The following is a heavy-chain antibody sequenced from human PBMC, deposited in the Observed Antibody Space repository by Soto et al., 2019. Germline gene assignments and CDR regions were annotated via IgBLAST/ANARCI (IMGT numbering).Heavy chain of an antibody. J-gene: IGHJ3*02. CDR3: ASPYYYDSSGYYVLGAFDI. CDR1: GFTFSSYA. Sequence: QPGGSLRLSCAASGFTFSSYAMSWVRQAPGKGLEWVSAISGSGGSTYYADSVKGRFTISRDNSKNTLYLQMNSLRAEDTAVYYCASPYYYDSSGYYVLGAFDIWGQGTMVTVSS. D-gene: IGHD3-22*01. CDR2: ISGSGGST. V-gene: IGHV3-23*01.